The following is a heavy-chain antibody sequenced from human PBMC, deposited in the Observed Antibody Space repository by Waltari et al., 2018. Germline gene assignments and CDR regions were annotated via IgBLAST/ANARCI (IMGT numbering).Heavy chain of an antibody. CDR1: GGTFSSYA. V-gene: IGHV1-69*04. D-gene: IGHD5-18*01. Sequence: QVQLVQSGAEVKKPGSSVKVSCKASGGTFSSYAISWVRQAPGQGLEWMGRIIPILGIANYAQKFQGRVTVTADESTSTAYMGLRSLRSEDTAVYYCARGSYGPSGPDAWGQGTTVTVSS. J-gene: IGHJ6*02. CDR2: IIPILGIA. CDR3: ARGSYGPSGPDA.